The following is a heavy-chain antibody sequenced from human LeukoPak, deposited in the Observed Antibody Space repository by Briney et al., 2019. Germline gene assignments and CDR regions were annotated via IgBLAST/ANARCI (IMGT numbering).Heavy chain of an antibody. Sequence: SETPSLTCTVSGGSISSSSYYWGWIRQPPGKGLEWIGSIYYSGSTYYNPSLKSRVTISVDTSKNQFSLKLSSVTAADTAVYYCARDRTRGGVVLSPYYFDYWGQGTLVTVSS. V-gene: IGHV4-39*07. CDR3: ARDRTRGGVVLSPYYFDY. J-gene: IGHJ4*02. CDR1: GGSISSSSYY. CDR2: IYYSGST. D-gene: IGHD3-3*01.